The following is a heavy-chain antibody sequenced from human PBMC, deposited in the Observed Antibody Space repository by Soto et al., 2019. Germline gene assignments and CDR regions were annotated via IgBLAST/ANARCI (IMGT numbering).Heavy chain of an antibody. D-gene: IGHD3-22*01. CDR2: ISSSSSYI. CDR3: ARVAYDSSGYYYDSTFDY. J-gene: IGHJ4*02. V-gene: IGHV3-21*01. CDR1: GFTFSSYS. Sequence: GGSLRLSCAASGFTFSSYSMNWVRQAPGKGLEWVSSISSSSSYIYYTDSVKGRFTISRDNAKNSLYLQMNSLRAEDTAVYYCARVAYDSSGYYYDSTFDYWGQGTLVTLSS.